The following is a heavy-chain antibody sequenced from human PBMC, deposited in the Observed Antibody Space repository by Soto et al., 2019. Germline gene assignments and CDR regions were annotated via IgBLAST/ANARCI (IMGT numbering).Heavy chain of an antibody. D-gene: IGHD2-15*01. CDR2: ISGSGGST. Sequence: GGSLRLSCAASGFTFSSYAMSWVRQAPGKGLEWVSAISGSGGSTYYADSVKGRFTISRDNSKNTLYLQMNSLRAEDTAVYYCAKDLFDCSGGSCYYSYYMDVWGKGTSVTVSS. CDR1: GFTFSSYA. CDR3: AKDLFDCSGGSCYYSYYMDV. J-gene: IGHJ6*03. V-gene: IGHV3-23*01.